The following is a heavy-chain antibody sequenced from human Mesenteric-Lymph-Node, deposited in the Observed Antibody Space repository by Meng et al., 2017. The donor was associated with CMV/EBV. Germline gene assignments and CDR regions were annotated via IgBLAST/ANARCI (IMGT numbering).Heavy chain of an antibody. CDR1: GFTFINYE. J-gene: IGHJ4*02. D-gene: IGHD3-22*01. V-gene: IGHV3-48*03. Sequence: GESLKISCAASGFTFINYEMNWVRQAPGKGLEWVSYISSSGSTIYYADSVKGRFTISRDNAKNSLYLQMNSLRAEDTAVYYCARDNDSSGYYWRYYFDYWGQGTLVTVSS. CDR3: ARDNDSSGYYWRYYFDY. CDR2: ISSSGSTI.